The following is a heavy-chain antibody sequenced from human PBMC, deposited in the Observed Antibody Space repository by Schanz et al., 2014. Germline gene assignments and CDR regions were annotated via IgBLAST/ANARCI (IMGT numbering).Heavy chain of an antibody. CDR3: AKDSTHIDIVLVPTAIDY. CDR2: IWSDGSTK. V-gene: IGHV3-30*02. CDR1: GFTFSSYA. J-gene: IGHJ4*02. D-gene: IGHD2-2*01. Sequence: VQLVESGGGLVQPGGSLRLSCAASGFTFSSYAMHWVRQAPGKGPEWVAVIWSDGSTKYYADSVKGRFTISRDNSKNTLYLHMNTLRSEDTAVYYCAKDSTHIDIVLVPTAIDYWGQGTLVTVSS.